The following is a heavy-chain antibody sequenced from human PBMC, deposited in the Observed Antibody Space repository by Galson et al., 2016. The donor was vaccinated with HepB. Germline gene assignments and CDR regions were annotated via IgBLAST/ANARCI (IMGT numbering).Heavy chain of an antibody. CDR2: INHSGST. J-gene: IGHJ3*02. V-gene: IGHV4-34*01. CDR1: GGSFSGYY. CDR3: AREDTMIVGNAFDI. D-gene: IGHD3-22*01. Sequence: SETLSLTCAVYGGSFSGYYWSWIRQPLGKGLEWIGEINHSGSTNYNPSLKSRVTISVDTSKNQFSLKLSSVTAADTAMYYCAREDTMIVGNAFDIWGQGTMVTVSS.